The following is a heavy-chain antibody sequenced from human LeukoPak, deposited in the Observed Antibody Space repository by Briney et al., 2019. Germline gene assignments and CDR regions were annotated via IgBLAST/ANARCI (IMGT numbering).Heavy chain of an antibody. D-gene: IGHD7-27*01. CDR2: IDTDESAT. CDR1: GFTLSSYW. CDR3: TRGLWGIDY. Sequence: GGSLRLSWAASGFTLSSYWMHWVRQAPGKGLMWVSRIDTDESATNYADSVKGRFTISRDNAENTLYLEMNSLRAEDTAVYYYTRGLWGIDYWGQGTLVTVSS. V-gene: IGHV3-74*01. J-gene: IGHJ4*02.